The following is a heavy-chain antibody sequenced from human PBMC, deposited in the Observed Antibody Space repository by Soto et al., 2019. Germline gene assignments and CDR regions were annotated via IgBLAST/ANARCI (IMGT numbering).Heavy chain of an antibody. CDR1: GFSLSTNGVG. D-gene: IGHD2-21*02. CDR3: VHSVRERSCNGGDCYYFDY. Sequence: QITLKESGPTLVKPTQPLALTCTFSGFSLSTNGVGVGWIRQPPGEALDWLALVFWDGDRRYSPSLRNRLTITEYTSSNQVVLTVTNMDPVDTATYYRVHSVRERSCNGGDCYYFDYWGQGTLVTVSS. V-gene: IGHV2-5*02. CDR2: VFWDGDR. J-gene: IGHJ4*02.